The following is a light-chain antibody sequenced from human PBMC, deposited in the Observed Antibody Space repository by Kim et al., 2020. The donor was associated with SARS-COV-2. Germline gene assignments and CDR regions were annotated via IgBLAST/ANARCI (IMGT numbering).Light chain of an antibody. V-gene: IGKV3-20*01. CDR2: AAS. CDR1: QSINSRY. J-gene: IGKJ2*01. CDR3: QQYYHPSYT. Sequence: EIALTQSPGTLSLSPGESATLSCRASQSINSRYLTWYQQKPGQAPRLLVYAASSRATGIPDRFSGSGSGTDFTLTISRLEPEDSAVYYCQQYYHPSYTFRKDTNLEIK.